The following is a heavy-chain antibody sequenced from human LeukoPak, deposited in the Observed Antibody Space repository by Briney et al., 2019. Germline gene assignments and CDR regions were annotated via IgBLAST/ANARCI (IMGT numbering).Heavy chain of an antibody. CDR3: TAELRFLECDTDERDYYYGRDV. J-gene: IGHJ6*02. D-gene: IGHD3-3*01. CDR2: IRSKANSYAS. V-gene: IGHV3-73*01. Sequence: GGSLRLSCAASGFTFSGYAMNWVRQASGKGLEWVGRIRSKANSYASAYAASVKGRFTISRDDSKNTAYLQMNSLKTEDTAVYYCTAELRFLECDTDERDYYYGRDVWGQGTTVTGS. CDR1: GFTFSGYA.